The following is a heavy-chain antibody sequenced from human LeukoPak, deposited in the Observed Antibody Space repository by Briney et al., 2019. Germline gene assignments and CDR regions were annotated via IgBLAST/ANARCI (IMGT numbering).Heavy chain of an antibody. CDR2: IYYSGST. V-gene: IGHV4-59*01. Sequence: SETLSLTCTVSGGSISTYYWSWIRQPPGKGLEWIGYIYYSGSTNYNPSLKSRVTISVDTSKNQFSLKLSSVTAADTAVYYCARVGTYGDYSYDAFDIWGQRTMVTISS. CDR1: GGSISTYY. CDR3: ARVGTYGDYSYDAFDI. J-gene: IGHJ3*02. D-gene: IGHD4-17*01.